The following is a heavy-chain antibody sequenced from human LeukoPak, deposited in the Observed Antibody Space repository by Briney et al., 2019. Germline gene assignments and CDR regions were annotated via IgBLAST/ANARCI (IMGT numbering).Heavy chain of an antibody. V-gene: IGHV4-39*07. J-gene: IGHJ4*02. Sequence: SETLSLTCTVSGASINTGNFYWGWIRQPPGKGLESIGSVSHTGSTYSNPSLNSRVTISVDTSKNQFSLNLNSVTAADTAVYFCSRGLDSRKLGYWGQGTLVTVSS. D-gene: IGHD3-22*01. CDR2: VSHTGST. CDR3: SRGLDSRKLGY. CDR1: GASINTGNFY.